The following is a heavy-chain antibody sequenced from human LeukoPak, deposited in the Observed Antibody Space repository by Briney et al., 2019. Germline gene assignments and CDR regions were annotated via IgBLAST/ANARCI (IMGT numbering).Heavy chain of an antibody. Sequence: PGGSLRLSCAASGFTFSSYCMSWVRQAPGKGLQWVANINQDGSEKYYVDSVKGRFTISRDNAKNSLYLQMNSLRAEDTAVYYCASLMARGVIWIDYWGQGTLVTVSS. CDR1: GFTFSSYC. CDR2: INQDGSEK. CDR3: ASLMARGVIWIDY. J-gene: IGHJ4*02. D-gene: IGHD3-10*01. V-gene: IGHV3-7*03.